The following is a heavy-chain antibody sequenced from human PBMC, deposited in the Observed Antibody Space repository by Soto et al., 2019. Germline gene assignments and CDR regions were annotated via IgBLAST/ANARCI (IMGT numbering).Heavy chain of an antibody. J-gene: IGHJ6*02. D-gene: IGHD3-10*01. CDR1: GYTFTSYG. V-gene: IGHV1-18*04. CDR3: ARWRYYGSGGYPNPSGMDV. Sequence: ASVKVSCKASGYTFTSYGISWVRQAPGQGLEWMGWISAYNGNTNYAQKLQGRVTMTTDTSTSTAYMELRSLRSDDTAVYYCARWRYYGSGGYPNPSGMDVWGQGTTVTVSS. CDR2: ISAYNGNT.